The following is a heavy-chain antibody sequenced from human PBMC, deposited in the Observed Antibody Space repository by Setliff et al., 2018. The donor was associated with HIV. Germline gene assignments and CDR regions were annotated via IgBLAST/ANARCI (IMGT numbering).Heavy chain of an antibody. CDR3: AREATMTYRNFDY. D-gene: IGHD5-12*01. CDR1: GYTFTNYG. V-gene: IGHV1-18*01. Sequence: GASVKVSCKASGYTFTNYGITWLRQAPGQGPEWMGWISTYSGSTKYAENLQGRVTVTTDTSTSTAYMELRSLRSEDTAIYYCAREATMTYRNFDYWGQGTLVTVSS. CDR2: ISTYSGST. J-gene: IGHJ4*02.